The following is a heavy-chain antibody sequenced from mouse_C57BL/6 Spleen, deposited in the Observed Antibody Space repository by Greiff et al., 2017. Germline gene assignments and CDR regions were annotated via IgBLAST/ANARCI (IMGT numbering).Heavy chain of an antibody. J-gene: IGHJ4*01. D-gene: IGHD1-1*01. CDR1: GYTFTSYW. Sequence: QVQLQQPGAELVKPGASVKVSCKASGYTFTSYWMHWVKQRPGQGLEWIGRIHPSDSDTNYNQKFKGKATLTVDKSSSTAYMQLSSLTSEDSAVYCCAIWGDYYGSSYDYAMDYWGQGTSVTVSS. CDR2: IHPSDSDT. CDR3: AIWGDYYGSSYDYAMDY. V-gene: IGHV1-74*01.